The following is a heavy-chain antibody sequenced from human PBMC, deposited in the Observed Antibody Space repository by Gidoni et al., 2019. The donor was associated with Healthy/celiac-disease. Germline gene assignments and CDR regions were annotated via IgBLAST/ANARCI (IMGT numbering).Heavy chain of an antibody. J-gene: IGHJ6*03. V-gene: IGHV3-7*03. CDR3: ARDEGSWTPDYYYYYMDV. Sequence: EVQLVESGGGLVQPGVSLRLSCAASGFTFSSYWMVWVRQAPGKGLEWVTNRKQDGSEKYYVESVKGRFTISRDNAKNSMYLQMNSLRAEDTAVYYWARDEGSWTPDYYYYYMDVWGKGTTVTVSS. D-gene: IGHD3-10*01. CDR2: RKQDGSEK. CDR1: GFTFSSYW.